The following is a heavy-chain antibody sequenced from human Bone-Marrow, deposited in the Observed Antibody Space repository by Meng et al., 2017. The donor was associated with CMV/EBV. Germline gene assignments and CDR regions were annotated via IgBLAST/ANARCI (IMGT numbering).Heavy chain of an antibody. CDR3: ARGRIQLWFPP. J-gene: IGHJ5*02. V-gene: IGHV4-34*01. CDR1: GGSFSGDY. Sequence: ESLKISCAVYGGSFSGDYWSWIRQPPGKGLEWIGEINHSGSTNYNPSLKSRVTISVDTSKNQFSLKLSSVTAADTAVYYCARGRIQLWFPPRGQGTLVTVSS. CDR2: INHSGST. D-gene: IGHD5-18*01.